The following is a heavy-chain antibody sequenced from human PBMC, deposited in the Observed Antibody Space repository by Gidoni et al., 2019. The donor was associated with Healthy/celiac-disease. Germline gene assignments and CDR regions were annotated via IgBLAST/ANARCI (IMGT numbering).Heavy chain of an antibody. D-gene: IGHD1-1*01. CDR3: ALGTGSHFDY. Sequence: EVQLVESGGGLVKPGGSMRLSCPASGFTFSSYSMNWVRQAPGKGLGWVYSISSSRSYISYADSVKGRFTISRDNAKNSMYLQMNSLRAEDTAVYYCALGTGSHFDYWGQGTLVTVSS. V-gene: IGHV3-21*01. CDR2: ISSSRSYI. J-gene: IGHJ4*02. CDR1: GFTFSSYS.